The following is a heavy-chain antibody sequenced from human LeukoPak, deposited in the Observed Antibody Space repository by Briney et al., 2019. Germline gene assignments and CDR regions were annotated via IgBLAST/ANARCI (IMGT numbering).Heavy chain of an antibody. CDR3: ARERTDLWSYGSGTYGMDV. V-gene: IGHV1-3*01. CDR2: INAGNGNT. CDR1: GYTFTSYA. J-gene: IGHJ6*02. D-gene: IGHD3-10*01. Sequence: ASVKVSCKASGYTFTSYAMHWVRQAPGQRLEWMGWINAGNGNTKYSQKFQGRVTITRDTSASTAYMELSSLRSEDTAVYYCARERTDLWSYGSGTYGMDVWGQGTTVTVSS.